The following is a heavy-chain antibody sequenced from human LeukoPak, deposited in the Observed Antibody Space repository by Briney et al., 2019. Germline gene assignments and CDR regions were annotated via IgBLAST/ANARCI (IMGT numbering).Heavy chain of an antibody. CDR3: AKDGGSY. J-gene: IGHJ4*02. CDR2: ISYDGSNK. V-gene: IGHV3-30*04. CDR1: GFTFSGYP. D-gene: IGHD3-10*01. Sequence: PGGSLRLSCAASGFTFSGYPIHWVRQAPGKGLEWVAVISYDGSNKYYADSVKGRFTISRDNSKNTLYLQMNSLRAEDTAAYYCAKDGGSYWGQGTLVTVSS.